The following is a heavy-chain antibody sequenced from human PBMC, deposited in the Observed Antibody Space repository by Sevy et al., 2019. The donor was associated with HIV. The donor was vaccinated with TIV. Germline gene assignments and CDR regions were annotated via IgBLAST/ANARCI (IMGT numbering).Heavy chain of an antibody. J-gene: IGHJ4*02. Sequence: GGSLRLSCTASGFTFSNFGMHWVRQLPGKGLEWVTFIRYDGSDKYYAASVKGRLTIYRDDSKKTLYLQMDSLRAEDTAIYYCAKDLAGPGRRYFYCWGQGTLVTVSS. CDR1: GFTFSNFG. V-gene: IGHV3-30*02. CDR3: AKDLAGPGRRYFYC. CDR2: IRYDGSDK. D-gene: IGHD6-13*01.